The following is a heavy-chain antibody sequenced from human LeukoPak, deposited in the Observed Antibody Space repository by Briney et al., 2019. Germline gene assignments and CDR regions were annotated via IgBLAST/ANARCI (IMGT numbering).Heavy chain of an antibody. V-gene: IGHV4-34*01. Sequence: SETLSLTCAVYGGSFSGYYWSWIRQPPGKGLEWIGEINHSGSTNYNPSLKSRVTISVDTPKNQFSLKLSSVTAADTAVYYCARAGYYDSSGYYDYWGQGTLVTVSS. CDR1: GGSFSGYY. J-gene: IGHJ4*02. D-gene: IGHD3-22*01. CDR2: INHSGST. CDR3: ARAGYYDSSGYYDY.